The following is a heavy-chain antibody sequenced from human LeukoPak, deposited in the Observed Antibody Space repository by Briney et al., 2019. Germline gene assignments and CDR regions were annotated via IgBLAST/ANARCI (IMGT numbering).Heavy chain of an antibody. V-gene: IGHV1-8*01. CDR1: GYTFTSYD. Sequence: GASVKVSCKASGYTFTSYDINWVRQATGQGLEWMGWMNPNSGNTGYAQKFQGRVTMTRNTSISTAYMELSSLRSEDTAVYYCARSSSGITIFGVVNYYYYGMDVWGQGTTVTVSS. CDR2: MNPNSGNT. J-gene: IGHJ6*02. CDR3: ARSSSGITIFGVVNYYYYGMDV. D-gene: IGHD3-3*01.